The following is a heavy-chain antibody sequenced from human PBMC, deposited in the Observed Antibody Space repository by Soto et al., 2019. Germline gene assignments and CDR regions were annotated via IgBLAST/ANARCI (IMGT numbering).Heavy chain of an antibody. CDR3: ATWHEREHAYDV. J-gene: IGHJ3*01. Sequence: DVQLMESGGGLIQPGESLRLSCAAFGFTISGKKYVAWVRQAPGKGLKWVSALYDIDGSFYADSVKGRFTTSSDSSKTTVYLQMNDLRPDDTAVYYCATWHEREHAYDVWGLGTTVTVSS. V-gene: IGHV3-53*01. CDR2: LYDIDGS. D-gene: IGHD1-1*01. CDR1: GFTISGKKY.